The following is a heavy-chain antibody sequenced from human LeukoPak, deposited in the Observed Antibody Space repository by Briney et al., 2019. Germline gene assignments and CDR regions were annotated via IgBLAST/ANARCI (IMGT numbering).Heavy chain of an antibody. CDR2: ISPRSDYI. J-gene: IGHJ4*02. D-gene: IGHD6-6*01. Sequence: GGSLRLSCAASGFTFSSYAMTWVRQAPGKGLEWVSSISPRSDYIYYADSVRGRFTISRDNAENSLYLQMNSLRAEDTAVYYCVRGGSSSSGPPDYWGQGTLVTVSS. CDR3: VRGGSSSSGPPDY. CDR1: GFTFSSYA. V-gene: IGHV3-21*01.